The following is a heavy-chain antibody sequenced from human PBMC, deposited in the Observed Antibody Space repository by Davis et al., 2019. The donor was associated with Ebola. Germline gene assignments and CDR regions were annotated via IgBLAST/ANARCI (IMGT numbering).Heavy chain of an antibody. CDR2: IYYSGST. V-gene: IGHV4-59*01. CDR3: AREPGYSGLDV. CDR1: GGSISSYY. Sequence: SETLSLTCTVSGGSISSYYWSWIRQPPGKGLEWIGYIYYSGSTNYNPSLKSRVTISVDTSKNQFSLKLSSVTAADTAVYYCAREPGYSGLDVWGQGTTVTVSS. J-gene: IGHJ6*02.